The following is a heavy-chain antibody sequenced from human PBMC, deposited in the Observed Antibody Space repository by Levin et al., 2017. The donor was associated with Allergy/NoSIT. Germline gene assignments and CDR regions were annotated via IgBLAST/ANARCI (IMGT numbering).Heavy chain of an antibody. CDR1: GFTFSSYA. V-gene: IGHV3-30-3*01. CDR3: ASEKREGYSYGSDY. CDR2: ISYDGSNK. Sequence: SCAASGFTFSSYAMHWVRQAPGKGLEWVAVISYDGSNKYYADSVKGRFTISRDNSRNTLYLQMNSLRAEDTAVYYCASEKREGYSYGSDYWGQGTLVTVSS. D-gene: IGHD5-18*01. J-gene: IGHJ4*02.